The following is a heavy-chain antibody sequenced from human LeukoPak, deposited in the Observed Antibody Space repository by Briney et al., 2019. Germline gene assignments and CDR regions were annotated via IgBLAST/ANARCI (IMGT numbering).Heavy chain of an antibody. Sequence: GASVKVSCKASGGTFSSYAISWVRQAPGQGLEWMGGIIPIFGTANYAQKFQGRVTMTRDTSTSTVYMELSSLRSEDTAVYYCARDGGYYHLDYWGQGTLVTVSS. D-gene: IGHD2-15*01. CDR3: ARDGGYYHLDY. CDR1: GGTFSSYA. CDR2: IIPIFGTA. V-gene: IGHV1-69*05. J-gene: IGHJ4*02.